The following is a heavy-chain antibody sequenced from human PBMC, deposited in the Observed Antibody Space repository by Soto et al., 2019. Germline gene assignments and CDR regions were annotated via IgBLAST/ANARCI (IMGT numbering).Heavy chain of an antibody. V-gene: IGHV3-23*01. D-gene: IGHD6-19*01. J-gene: IGHJ4*02. Sequence: EVQLLESGGGLVQPGGSLRLSCAASGFTFSSYAMNWVRQAPGKGLEWVSVISGSGGSTYYADSVKGRFTISRDNSKNTLYLQMTSLRAEGTAVYYCARRSSGWYFDYWGQGTLVTVSS. CDR3: ARRSSGWYFDY. CDR1: GFTFSSYA. CDR2: ISGSGGST.